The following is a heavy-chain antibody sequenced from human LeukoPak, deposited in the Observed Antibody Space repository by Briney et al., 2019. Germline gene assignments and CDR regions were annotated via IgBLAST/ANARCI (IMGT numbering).Heavy chain of an antibody. Sequence: GGSLRLSCAVSGFTFRDYWMHWVRHAPGKGLVWVSRLISDGSSASYVDSVKGRFTISRDNTKNTLYLEMNSLRAEDTAVYYCVRDSRYCPDVWGQGTTVTVSS. J-gene: IGHJ6*02. CDR1: GFTFRDYW. CDR2: LISDGSSA. V-gene: IGHV3-74*01. D-gene: IGHD2-15*01. CDR3: VRDSRYCPDV.